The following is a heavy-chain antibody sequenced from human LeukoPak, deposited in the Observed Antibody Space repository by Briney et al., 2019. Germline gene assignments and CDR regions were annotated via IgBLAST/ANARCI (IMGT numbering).Heavy chain of an antibody. J-gene: IGHJ6*03. CDR3: ARRAVDNSYYYYMDV. CDR2: MNPKSGNT. D-gene: IGHD6-19*01. CDR1: GGTFSSYA. Sequence: ASVKVSCKASGGTFSSYAINWVRQVTGQGLEWMGWMNPKSGNTGYAQKFQGRVTITRNASISTAYMEVSSLRYEDTAVYYCARRAVDNSYYYYMDVWGKGTTVTVSS. V-gene: IGHV1-8*03.